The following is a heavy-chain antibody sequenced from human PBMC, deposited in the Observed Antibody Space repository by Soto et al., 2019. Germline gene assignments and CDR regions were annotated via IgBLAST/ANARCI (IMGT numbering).Heavy chain of an antibody. CDR1: GFTFSSYA. CDR2: ISGSGGST. V-gene: IGHV3-23*01. J-gene: IGHJ4*02. Sequence: GGSLRLSCAASGFTFSSYAMSWVRQAPGKGLEWVSAISGSGGSTYYADSVKGRFTISRDNSKNTLYLQMNSLRAEDTAVYYCAKCVGVSLTTVVPFDYWGQGTLVTVSS. D-gene: IGHD4-17*01. CDR3: AKCVGVSLTTVVPFDY.